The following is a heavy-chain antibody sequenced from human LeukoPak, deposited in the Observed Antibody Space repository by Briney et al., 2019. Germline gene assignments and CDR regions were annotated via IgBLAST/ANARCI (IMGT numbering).Heavy chain of an antibody. V-gene: IGHV3-23*01. J-gene: IGHJ4*02. CDR3: AKDGGSSGWPFDY. CDR1: GFTFSSYA. D-gene: IGHD6-19*01. CDR2: ISGSGGST. Sequence: GGSLRLSCAASGFTFSSYATSWVRQAPGKGLEWVSAISGSGGSTYYADSVKGRFPISRDNSKNTLYLQMNSLRAEDTAVYYCAKDGGSSGWPFDYWGQGTLVTVSS.